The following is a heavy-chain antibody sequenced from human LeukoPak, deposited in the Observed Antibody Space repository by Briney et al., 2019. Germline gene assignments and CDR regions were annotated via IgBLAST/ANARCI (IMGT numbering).Heavy chain of an antibody. CDR3: TKSVESNSSWGAFDI. J-gene: IGHJ3*02. CDR2: IRYDGSNT. V-gene: IGHV3-30*02. CDR1: GFIFSTYG. Sequence: GGSLRLSCAASGFIFSTYGMHWVRQAPGKGPEWVAFIRYDGSNTYYADSVKGRFTISRDNSKNTLYLQMNSQRSEDTALYYCTKSVESNSSWGAFDIWGQGTMVTVSS. D-gene: IGHD6-6*01.